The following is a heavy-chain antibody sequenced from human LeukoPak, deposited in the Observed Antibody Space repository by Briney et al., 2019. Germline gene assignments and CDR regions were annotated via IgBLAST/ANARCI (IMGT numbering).Heavy chain of an antibody. V-gene: IGHV3-74*01. CDR2: INSDGSST. D-gene: IGHD3-22*01. Sequence: GGSLRLSCAASGSTFSSYWMHWVRQAPGKGLVWVSRINSDGSSTSYADSVKGRFTISRDNAKNTLYLQMNSLRAEDTAVYYCASQYYYDSSGWLNWGQGTLVTVSS. CDR1: GSTFSSYW. J-gene: IGHJ4*02. CDR3: ASQYYYDSSGWLN.